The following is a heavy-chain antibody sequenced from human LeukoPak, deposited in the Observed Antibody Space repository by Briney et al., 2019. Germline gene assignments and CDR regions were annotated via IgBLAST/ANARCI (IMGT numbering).Heavy chain of an antibody. Sequence: GASVKVSYKPARYTFTSYDINWVRQAPGQGLEWMGWMNPDSGNTGCAQKFQGRVTMTRNTSINTAYMELGGLTSDDTAIYFCTRGSHRGYCTTSDCYTVDFWGQGTLVSVSS. CDR3: TRGSHRGYCTTSDCYTVDF. CDR2: MNPDSGNT. J-gene: IGHJ4*02. D-gene: IGHD2-8*01. V-gene: IGHV1-8*01. CDR1: RYTFTSYD.